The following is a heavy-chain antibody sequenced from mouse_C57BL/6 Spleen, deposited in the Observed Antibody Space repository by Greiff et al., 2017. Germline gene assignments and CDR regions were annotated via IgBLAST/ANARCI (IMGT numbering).Heavy chain of an antibody. Sequence: EVKLMESGGGLVQPGGSLSLSCAASGFTFTDYYMSWVRQPPGKALEWLGFIRNKANGYTTEYSASVKGRFTISRDNSQSILYLQMNALRAEDSATYYCASLHYYGSLDYWGQGTTLTVSS. D-gene: IGHD1-1*01. V-gene: IGHV7-3*01. CDR1: GFTFTDYY. J-gene: IGHJ2*01. CDR2: IRNKANGYTT. CDR3: ASLHYYGSLDY.